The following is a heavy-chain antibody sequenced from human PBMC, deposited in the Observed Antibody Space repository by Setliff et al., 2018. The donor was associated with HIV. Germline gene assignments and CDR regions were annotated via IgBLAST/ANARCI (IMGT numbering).Heavy chain of an antibody. V-gene: IGHV4-38-2*02. CDR2: IYHSGST. CDR3: AREERIAAAGA. J-gene: IGHJ5*02. D-gene: IGHD6-13*01. Sequence: PSETLSLTCTVSGYSISSGDYWGWIRQPPGKGLEWIVSIYHSGSTYYNPSLKRRVTISVDTSKNQFSLKLSSVTAADTAVYYCAREERIAAAGAWGQGTLVTVSS. CDR1: GYSISSGDY.